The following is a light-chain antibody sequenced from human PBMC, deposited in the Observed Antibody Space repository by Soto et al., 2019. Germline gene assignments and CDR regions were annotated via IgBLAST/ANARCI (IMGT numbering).Light chain of an antibody. CDR3: QHYDHWPLT. V-gene: IGKV3-20*01. J-gene: IGKJ1*01. CDR2: GAS. CDR1: QSVSNNY. Sequence: EIVLTQSPGTLSLSPGERATLSCRASQSVSNNYLAWYQQKPGQAPRLLIYGASNRATGIPDRFSGSGSGTDFTLTISSLQSEDFAVYYCQHYDHWPLTFGQGTRVEVK.